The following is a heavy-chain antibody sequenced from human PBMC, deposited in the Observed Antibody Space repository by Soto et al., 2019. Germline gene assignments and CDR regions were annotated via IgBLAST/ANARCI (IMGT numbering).Heavy chain of an antibody. CDR1: GFTFSSYS. CDR3: ATPITIFGVDHYGMDV. V-gene: IGHV3-21*01. D-gene: IGHD3-3*01. CDR2: ISSSSSYI. Sequence: GGSLRLSCAASGFTFSSYSMNWVRQAPGRGLEWVSSISSSSSYIYYADSVKGRFTISRDNAKNSLYLQVNSLRAEDTAVYYCATPITIFGVDHYGMDVWGQGTTVTVYS. J-gene: IGHJ6*02.